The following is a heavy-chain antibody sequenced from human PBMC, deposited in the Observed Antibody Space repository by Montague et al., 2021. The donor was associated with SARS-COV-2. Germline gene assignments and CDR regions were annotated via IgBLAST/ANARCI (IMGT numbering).Heavy chain of an antibody. Sequence: LSLTCAVYGASFSGYYWSWIRQPPGKGLEWIGELNQSGSTNYNPSLKSRVTISVDTSKNHFSLKLSSVIAADTAVYCCARWVYGDYWYFDLWGRGTLVTVSS. D-gene: IGHD4-17*01. CDR2: LNQSGST. J-gene: IGHJ2*01. CDR1: GASFSGYY. V-gene: IGHV4-34*01. CDR3: ARWVYGDYWYFDL.